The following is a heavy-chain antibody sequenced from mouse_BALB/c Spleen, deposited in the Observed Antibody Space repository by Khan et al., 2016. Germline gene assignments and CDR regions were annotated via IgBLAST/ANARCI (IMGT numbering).Heavy chain of an antibody. CDR1: GFSPTPYGIG. CDR2: IWWNANK. Sequence: QVTLKESGPGILQPSQTLSLTCSFSGFSPTPYGIGVGWLRQPSGKGLEWLAHIWWNANKYYNTALKRRLKISRATCHNQVFLKIDSVDTADAATYYVARIDGSSFYAMDYWGQGTSVTVSS. J-gene: IGHJ4*01. D-gene: IGHD1-1*01. CDR3: ARIDGSSFYAMDY. V-gene: IGHV8-11*01.